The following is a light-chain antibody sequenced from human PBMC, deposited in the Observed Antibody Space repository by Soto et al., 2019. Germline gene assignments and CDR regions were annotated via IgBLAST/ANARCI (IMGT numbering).Light chain of an antibody. J-gene: IGKJ4*01. CDR3: QQYDNYPLT. CDR2: DAS. CDR1: QSVGSW. V-gene: IGKV1-5*01. Sequence: DIQMTQSPSTLSASVGDRVTISCRASQSVGSWLAWYQQKPGKAPKFLIYDASTLESGVPSRFSGSGSGTEFTHTISSLQPDDFATCYCQQYDNYPLTFGGGTKVEI.